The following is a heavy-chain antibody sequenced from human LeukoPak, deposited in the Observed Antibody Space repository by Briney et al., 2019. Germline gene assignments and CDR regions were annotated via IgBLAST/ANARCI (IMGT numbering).Heavy chain of an antibody. CDR3: AREVADYGGYYYYHYMDV. CDR1: GGSISRYY. CDR2: KDYSGST. Sequence: PSETLSLTCTVSGGSISRYYWSWIRQPPGKGLEWIGYKDYSGSTNYNRSLKSRVTISVDTSKNQFSLKLSSVTAADTAMYYCAREVADYGGYYYYHYMDVWGKGTTVTISS. D-gene: IGHD4-23*01. J-gene: IGHJ6*03. V-gene: IGHV4-59*12.